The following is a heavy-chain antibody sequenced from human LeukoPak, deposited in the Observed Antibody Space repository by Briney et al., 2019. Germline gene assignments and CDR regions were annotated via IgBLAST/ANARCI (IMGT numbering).Heavy chain of an antibody. CDR2: IFYSGST. V-gene: IGHV4-59*11. J-gene: IGHJ5*02. D-gene: IGHD4-11*01. CDR1: GDSITSHY. CDR3: ARTGDYSRSTGGWFDP. Sequence: PSETLSLTCTVSGDSITSHYWSWVRQAPGKGLEWIGYIFYSGSTNYSPSLKSRVTISVATSKNQFSLRLKSVTAADTAVYFCARTGDYSRSTGGWFDPWGQGTLVTVSS.